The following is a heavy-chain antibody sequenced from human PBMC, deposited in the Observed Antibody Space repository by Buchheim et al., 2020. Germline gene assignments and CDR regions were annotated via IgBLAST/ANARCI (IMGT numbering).Heavy chain of an antibody. CDR2: LSHDGVNP. V-gene: IGHV3-74*01. CDR1: GFTFSSYV. D-gene: IGHD3-16*01. Sequence: EVQLVESGGGLVQPGGSLRLSCAASGFTFSSYVMHWVRQVPGKGLEWVSRLSHDGVNPSYADSVKGRFTISRDNAKNSLYLQMHSLRVEDTALYYCARVPDGVDYWGQGTL. J-gene: IGHJ4*02. CDR3: ARVPDGVDY.